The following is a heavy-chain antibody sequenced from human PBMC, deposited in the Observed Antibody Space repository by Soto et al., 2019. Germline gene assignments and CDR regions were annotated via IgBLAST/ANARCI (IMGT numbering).Heavy chain of an antibody. CDR3: ARAKSCSAGSCYDLDF. D-gene: IGHD2-15*01. Sequence: QVQLVQSGAEVKKPGASVEVSCKASGFTFTNFGISWVRQAPGQGLEWMGWISAYNGNTNYAQKLQGRVTMTTDTSTTTAYMEVRSLRADDTAMYYCARAKSCSAGSCYDLDFWGQGTLVTVSS. CDR2: ISAYNGNT. J-gene: IGHJ4*02. V-gene: IGHV1-18*01. CDR1: GFTFTNFG.